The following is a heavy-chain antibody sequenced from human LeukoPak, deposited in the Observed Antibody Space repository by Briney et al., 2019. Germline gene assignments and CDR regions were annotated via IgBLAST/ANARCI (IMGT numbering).Heavy chain of an antibody. J-gene: IGHJ4*02. CDR1: GFTFSSYS. V-gene: IGHV3-21*01. CDR3: ASEQKWGGGFDY. D-gene: IGHD1-26*01. Sequence: GGSLRLSCAASGFTFSSYSMNWVRQAPGKGLEWVSSISSSSSYIYYADSVKGRFTISRDNAKNSLYLQMNSLRAEDTAVYYCASEQKWGGGFDYWGQGTLVTVSS. CDR2: ISSSSSYI.